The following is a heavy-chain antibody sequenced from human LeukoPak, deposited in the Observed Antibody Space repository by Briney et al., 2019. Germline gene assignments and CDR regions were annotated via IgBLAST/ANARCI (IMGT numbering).Heavy chain of an antibody. CDR3: TRRFGVNSWWFDP. CDR1: GITFSGSA. Sequence: GGSLRLSCEASGITFSGSAMHWVRQAPGKGLEWVGLIRRNRDNYATAYAASVKGRFTISRDDLKDTAYLQMSSLKTEDTAVYYCTRRFGVNSWWFDPWGQGTLVTVSS. J-gene: IGHJ5*02. D-gene: IGHD3-10*01. CDR2: IRRNRDNYAT. V-gene: IGHV3-73*01.